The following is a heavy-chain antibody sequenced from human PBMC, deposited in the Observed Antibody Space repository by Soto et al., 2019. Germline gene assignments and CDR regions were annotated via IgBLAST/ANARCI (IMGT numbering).Heavy chain of an antibody. CDR3: ARFHGYGDFLDY. Sequence: GASVKVSCKASGYTFTYRYLHWVRQAPGQRLEWMGWITAGNGNTKYSQKFQGRVTITRDTSASTAYMELSSLRSEDTAVYYCARFHGYGDFLDYWGQGTLVTVSS. CDR2: ITAGNGNT. J-gene: IGHJ4*02. D-gene: IGHD4-17*01. V-gene: IGHV1-3*01. CDR1: GYTFTYRY.